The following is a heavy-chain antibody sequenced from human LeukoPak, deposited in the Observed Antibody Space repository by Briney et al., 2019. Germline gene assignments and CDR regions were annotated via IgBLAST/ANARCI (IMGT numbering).Heavy chain of an antibody. CDR3: AKSTNRGIAARPSGY. D-gene: IGHD6-6*01. V-gene: IGHV3-23*01. CDR2: ISGSGGST. J-gene: IGHJ4*02. Sequence: PGGSLRLSCAASGFTFSSYAMSWVRQAPGKGLEWVSAISGSGGSTYYADPVKGRFTISRDNSKNTLYLQMNSLRAEDTAVYYCAKSTNRGIAARPSGYWGQGTLVTVSS. CDR1: GFTFSSYA.